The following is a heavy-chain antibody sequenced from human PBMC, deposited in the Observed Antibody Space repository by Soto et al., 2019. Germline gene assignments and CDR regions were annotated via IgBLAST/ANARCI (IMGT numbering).Heavy chain of an antibody. D-gene: IGHD6-6*01. Sequence: QVQLVQSGADVKKPGASVKVSCEASGYTFSNYGISWVRQAPGQGLEWLGWISSYNGNTYYAQNLQGRVTMTTDTSTSTAYMELTSLRSDDTAVYYCARDVGYSSSAPNFWGQGTLVTVSS. CDR1: GYTFSNYG. J-gene: IGHJ4*02. CDR3: ARDVGYSSSAPNF. CDR2: ISSYNGNT. V-gene: IGHV1-18*04.